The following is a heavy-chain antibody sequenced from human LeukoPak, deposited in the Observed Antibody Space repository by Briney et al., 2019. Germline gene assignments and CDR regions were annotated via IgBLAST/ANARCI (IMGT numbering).Heavy chain of an antibody. J-gene: IGHJ4*02. CDR1: GGSISSSSYY. CDR3: ARRMPVTSID. D-gene: IGHD4-11*01. Sequence: SETLSLTCTVSGGSISSSSYYWGWIRQPPGKGLEWIGSIYYSGSTYYNPSLKSRVTISADTSKNQFSLKLSSVTAADTAVYYCARRMPVTSIDWGQGTLVTVSS. CDR2: IYYSGST. V-gene: IGHV4-39*01.